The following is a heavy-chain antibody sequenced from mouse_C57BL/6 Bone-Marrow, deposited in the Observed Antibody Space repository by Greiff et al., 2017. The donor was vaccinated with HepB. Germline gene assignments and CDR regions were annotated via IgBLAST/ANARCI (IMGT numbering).Heavy chain of an antibody. J-gene: IGHJ4*01. D-gene: IGHD1-1*01. CDR1: GYSFTDYN. CDR2: INPNYGTT. Sequence: VQLQQSGPELVKPGASVKISCKASGYSFTDYNMNWVKQSNGKSLEWIVVINPNYGTTSYNQKFKGKATLTVDQSSSTAYMQLNSLTSEDSAVYYCARSTTVVAPYYAMDYWGQGTSVTVSS. V-gene: IGHV1-39*01. CDR3: ARSTTVVAPYYAMDY.